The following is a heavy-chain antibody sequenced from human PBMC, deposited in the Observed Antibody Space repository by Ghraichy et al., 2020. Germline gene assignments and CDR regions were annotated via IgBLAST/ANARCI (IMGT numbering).Heavy chain of an antibody. CDR2: IYHSGST. J-gene: IGHJ4*02. V-gene: IGHV4-38-2*02. D-gene: IGHD3-16*01. CDR3: ARAWGGVKATWPQHFDY. Sequence: SETLSLTCTVSGYSISSGYYWGWIRQPPGKGLEWIGSIYHSGSTYYNPSLKSRVTISVDTSQNQFSLKLSSVTAADTAVYYCARAWGGVKATWPQHFDYWGQGTLVTVSS. CDR1: GYSISSGYY.